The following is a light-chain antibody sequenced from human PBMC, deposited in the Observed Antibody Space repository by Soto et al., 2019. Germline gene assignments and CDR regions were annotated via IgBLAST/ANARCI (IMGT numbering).Light chain of an antibody. CDR1: SSYVGGYNY. V-gene: IGLV2-8*01. J-gene: IGLJ3*02. CDR2: EVS. CDR3: SSYAGSYSWV. Sequence: QSALTQPPSASGSPGQSVSISCTGTSSYVGGYNYVSWYQQHPGKAPKLMIYEVSKRPSGVPDRFSGSKSGNTASLTVSGLQAEDEADYYCSSYAGSYSWVFGGGTTLTVL.